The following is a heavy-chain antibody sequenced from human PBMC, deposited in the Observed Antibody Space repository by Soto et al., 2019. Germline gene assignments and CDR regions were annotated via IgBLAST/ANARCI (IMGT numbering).Heavy chain of an antibody. J-gene: IGHJ4*02. D-gene: IGHD3-16*01. CDR3: ARHQRDDASRKIDC. V-gene: IGHV5-51*01. CDR1: GYSFTSNW. Sequence: GESLKISCQGSGYSFTSNWIGWVRQMPGKGLEWMGIINPADSDIKYSPSFQGQVTISADKSIGTAYLQWSSLKALDTAMYYCARHQRDDASRKIDCWGQGTLVTVSS. CDR2: INPADSDI.